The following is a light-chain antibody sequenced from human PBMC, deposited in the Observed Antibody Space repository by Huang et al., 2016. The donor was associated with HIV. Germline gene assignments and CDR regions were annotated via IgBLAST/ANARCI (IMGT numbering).Light chain of an antibody. CDR3: QQSYSPRT. V-gene: IGKV1-39*01. Sequence: DIQMTQSPSSLSASVGDRVTIHCRARQSISNYLNWYQQKPGKAPKLLIYATSSLQSGVPSRFSGSGSGTDFTLTISSLQPEDSAAYYCQQSYSPRTFGPGTKVDIK. CDR2: ATS. CDR1: QSISNY. J-gene: IGKJ3*01.